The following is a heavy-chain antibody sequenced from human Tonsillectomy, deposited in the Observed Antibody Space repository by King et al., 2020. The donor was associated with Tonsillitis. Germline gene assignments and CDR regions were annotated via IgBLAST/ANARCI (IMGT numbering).Heavy chain of an antibody. J-gene: IGHJ3*02. V-gene: IGHV1-69*01. CDR2: IIPIFGTA. CDR3: ARGGVIVVVPAAPVAFAI. Sequence: SWVRQAPGQGLEWMGGIIPIFGTANYAQKFQGRVTITADESTSTAYMELRSLRSEDTAVYYCARGGVIVVVPAAPVAFAIWGQGTMVTVS. D-gene: IGHD2-2*01.